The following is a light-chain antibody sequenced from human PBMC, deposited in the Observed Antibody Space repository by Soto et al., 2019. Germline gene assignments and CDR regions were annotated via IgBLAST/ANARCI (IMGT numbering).Light chain of an antibody. Sequence: EIVLTQSPATLSLSPGERATLSCRASQSVSSNLAWYQQKPGQAPRLLIYGASTRATGIPARFSGGGSGTEFTLTISSLQSEDFAIYYCQRYNNWPPWTFGQGTKVDIK. CDR1: QSVSSN. CDR3: QRYNNWPPWT. J-gene: IGKJ1*01. V-gene: IGKV3-15*01. CDR2: GAS.